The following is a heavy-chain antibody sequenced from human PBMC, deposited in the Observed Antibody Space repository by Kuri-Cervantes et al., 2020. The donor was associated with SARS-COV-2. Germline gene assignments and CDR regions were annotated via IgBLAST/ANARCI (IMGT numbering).Heavy chain of an antibody. V-gene: IGHV3-74*01. J-gene: IGHJ4*02. Sequence: GGSLRLSCAASGFTFSTYWMHWVRQAPGKGLVWVSRISSDGNNTNYADSVKGRFTISRDNAKNTLYLQMNSLRAEDTAVYYCARDLCSSTSCYGGLDYFDYWGQGTLVTVSS. D-gene: IGHD2-2*01. CDR1: GFTFSTYW. CDR2: ISSDGNNT. CDR3: ARDLCSSTSCYGGLDYFDY.